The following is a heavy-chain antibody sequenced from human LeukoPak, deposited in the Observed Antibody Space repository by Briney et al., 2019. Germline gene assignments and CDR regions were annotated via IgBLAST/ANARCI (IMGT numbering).Heavy chain of an antibody. D-gene: IGHD3-16*02. J-gene: IGHJ5*02. CDR1: GGSISSSSYY. CDR3: ARGRYVWGSYRLFDP. V-gene: IGHV4-39*01. Sequence: PSETLSLTCTVSGGSISSSSYYWGWIRQPPGKGLEWIGSIYYSGSTYYNPSLKSRVTISADTSKNQFSLKLSSVTAADTAVYYCARGRYVWGSYRLFDPWGQGTLVTVSS. CDR2: IYYSGST.